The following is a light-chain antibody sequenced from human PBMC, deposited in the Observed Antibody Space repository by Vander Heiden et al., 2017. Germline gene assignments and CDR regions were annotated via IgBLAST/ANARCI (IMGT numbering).Light chain of an antibody. J-gene: IGKJ4*01. V-gene: IGKV3-11*01. CDR3: QQRSNWPLT. CDR1: QSVSSY. CDR2: DAS. Sequence: LVFTQSPATLSLSPGERATLSCRASQSVSSYLAWYQQKPGQAPRLLIYDASNRATGIPARFSGSGSGTDFTLTISSLEPEDFAVYYCQQRSNWPLTFGGGTKVEIK.